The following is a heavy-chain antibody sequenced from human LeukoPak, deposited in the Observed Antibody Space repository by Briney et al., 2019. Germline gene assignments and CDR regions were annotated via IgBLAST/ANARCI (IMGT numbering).Heavy chain of an antibody. V-gene: IGHV4-38-2*02. J-gene: IGHJ4*02. CDR1: GYSISSGYY. CDR2: IYHSGST. D-gene: IGHD5-18*01. Sequence: PSETLSLTCTVSGYSISSGYYWGWIRQPPGKGLEWIGSIYHSGSTYYNPSLKSRVTISVDTSKNQFSLKLSSVTAADTAVYYCARGTAMIWGQGALVTVSS. CDR3: ARGTAMI.